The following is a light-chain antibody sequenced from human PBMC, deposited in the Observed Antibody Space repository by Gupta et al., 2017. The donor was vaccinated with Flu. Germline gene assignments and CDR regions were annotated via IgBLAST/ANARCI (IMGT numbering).Light chain of an antibody. CDR1: RSLLYSNNKNY. J-gene: IGKJ1*01. CDR3: QQYLHTPRT. CDR2: LAS. V-gene: IGKV4-1*01. Sequence: VSLGERATINCKSSRSLLYSNNKNYLGWYQQKPGQPPKLLISLASTRESGVPDRFSGSGSGTDFTLTINSLQAEDVAVYYCQQYLHTPRTFGQGTKVEI.